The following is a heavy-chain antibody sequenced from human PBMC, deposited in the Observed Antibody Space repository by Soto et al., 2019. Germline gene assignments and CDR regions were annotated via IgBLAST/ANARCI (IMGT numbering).Heavy chain of an antibody. CDR1: GGTFSSYA. CDR2: IIPIFGTA. CDR3: ARENVLVPAASGGNWFDP. D-gene: IGHD2-2*01. V-gene: IGHV1-69*13. Sequence: GASVKVSCKASGGTFSSYAISWVRQAPGQGLEWMGGIIPIFGTANYAQKFQGRVTITADESTSTAYMELSSLRSEDTAVYYCARENVLVPAASGGNWFDPWGQGTLVTAPQ. J-gene: IGHJ5*02.